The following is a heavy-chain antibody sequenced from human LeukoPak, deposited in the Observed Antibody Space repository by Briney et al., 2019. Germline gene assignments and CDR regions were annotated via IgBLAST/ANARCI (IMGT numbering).Heavy chain of an antibody. CDR3: ARHLKVGSYVFDFDF. J-gene: IGHJ4*02. V-gene: IGHV5-51*01. CDR1: GYSFTNYW. CDR2: IYPGDSDT. Sequence: GESLKISCKGSGYSFTNYWIGWVRQMPRKGLEWMGIIYPGDSDTRYSPSFQGQVTISADKSISTAFLQWTSLKASDTAMYYCARHLKVGSYVFDFDFWGQGTLVTVSS. D-gene: IGHD3-10*02.